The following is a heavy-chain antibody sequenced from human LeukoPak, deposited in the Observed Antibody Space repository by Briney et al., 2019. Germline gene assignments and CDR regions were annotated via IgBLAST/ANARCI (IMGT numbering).Heavy chain of an antibody. J-gene: IGHJ4*02. Sequence: SETLSLTCTVSGGAVSSGGFHWSWIRQPPGKGLEWIGEINHSGSTNYNPSLKSRVTISVDTSKNQFSLKLSSVTAADTAVYYCARGGGGSYYYFDYWGQGTLVTVSS. V-gene: IGHV4-61*08. D-gene: IGHD1-26*01. CDR3: ARGGGGSYYYFDY. CDR2: INHSGST. CDR1: GGAVSSGGFH.